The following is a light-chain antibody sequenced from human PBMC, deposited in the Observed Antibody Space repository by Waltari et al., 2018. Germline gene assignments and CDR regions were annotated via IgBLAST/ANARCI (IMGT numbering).Light chain of an antibody. Sequence: EIVMTQSPATLSVSPGERATLSSRASQSVSSNLAWYQQKHGQAPRLLIYGASTRAAGIPARFSGSGAGTEFTLTISSLQSEDFAVYYCQQYNNWPPLTFGGGTKVEIK. V-gene: IGKV3-15*01. CDR3: QQYNNWPPLT. J-gene: IGKJ4*01. CDR2: GAS. CDR1: QSVSSN.